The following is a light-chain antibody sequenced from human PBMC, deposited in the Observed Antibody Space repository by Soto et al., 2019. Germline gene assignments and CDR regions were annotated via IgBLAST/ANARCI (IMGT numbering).Light chain of an antibody. V-gene: IGKV1-12*01. Sequence: DIQMTQSPSSVSASVGDRVTITCRASQGISSWLAWYQQKPGEAPKLLIYSAFTLQSGVPSRFGGSGSGTVFTLTINNLQPEAFATYYCQQANSFPRTFGQGTKVEI. J-gene: IGKJ1*01. CDR2: SAF. CDR1: QGISSW. CDR3: QQANSFPRT.